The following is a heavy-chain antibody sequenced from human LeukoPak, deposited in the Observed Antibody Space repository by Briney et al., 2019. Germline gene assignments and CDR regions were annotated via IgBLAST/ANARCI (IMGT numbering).Heavy chain of an antibody. CDR1: GFTFSSYG. V-gene: IGHV3-30*18. CDR3: AKIPSLDYHDY. D-gene: IGHD2-21*01. Sequence: GGSLRLSCAASGFTFSSYGMHWVRQAPGKGLGWVAVIPYDGSNKYYADSVKGRFTISRDNSKNTLYLQMNSLRAEDTAVYYCAKIPSLDYHDYWGQGTLVTVSS. CDR2: IPYDGSNK. J-gene: IGHJ4*02.